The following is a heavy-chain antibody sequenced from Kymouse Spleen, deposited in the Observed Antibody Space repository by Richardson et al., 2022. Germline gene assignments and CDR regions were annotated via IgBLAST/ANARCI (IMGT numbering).Heavy chain of an antibody. Sequence: QVQLVESGGGVVQPGRSLRLSCAASGFTFSSYGMHWVRQAPGKGLEWVAVIWYDGSNKYYADSVKGRFTISRDNSKNTLYLQMNSLRAEDTAVYYCARDGGIVVVPAAIGWFDPWGQGTLVTVSS. V-gene: IGHV3-33*01. CDR3: ARDGGIVVVPAAIGWFDP. CDR1: GFTFSSYG. J-gene: IGHJ5*02. D-gene: IGHD2-2*02. CDR2: IWYDGSNK.